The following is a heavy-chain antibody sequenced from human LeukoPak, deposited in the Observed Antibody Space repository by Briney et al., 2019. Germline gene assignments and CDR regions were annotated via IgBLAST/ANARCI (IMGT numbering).Heavy chain of an antibody. CDR2: ISAYNGNT. J-gene: IGHJ3*02. CDR1: GYTCTSYG. CDR3: ASPGGLPAAASSYAFDI. D-gene: IGHD2-2*01. Sequence: ASVKVSCKASGYTCTSYGISWVRQAPGQGLEWMGWISAYNGNTNYAQKLQGRVTMTTDTSTSTAYMELRSLRSDDTAVYYCASPGGLPAAASSYAFDIWGQGTMVTVSS. V-gene: IGHV1-18*01.